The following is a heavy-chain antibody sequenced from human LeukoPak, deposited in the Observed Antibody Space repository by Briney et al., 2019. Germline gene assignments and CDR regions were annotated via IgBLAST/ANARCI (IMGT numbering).Heavy chain of an antibody. D-gene: IGHD3-10*01. J-gene: IGHJ5*02. Sequence: GASVKVSCKASGYTFTGYYMHWLRQAPGQGLEGMGWINPNSGGTNYAQKFQGRVTMTRDTSISTAYMELSRLRSDDTAVYYCARELTMVRGVNNWFDPWGQGTLVTVSS. V-gene: IGHV1-2*02. CDR1: GYTFTGYY. CDR3: ARELTMVRGVNNWFDP. CDR2: INPNSGGT.